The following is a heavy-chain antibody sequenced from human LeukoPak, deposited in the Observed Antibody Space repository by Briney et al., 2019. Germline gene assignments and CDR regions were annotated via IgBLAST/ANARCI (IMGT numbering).Heavy chain of an antibody. V-gene: IGHV3-48*03. Sequence: GGSLRLSCAASGFTFSSYEMNWVRQAPGKGLEWVSYISSSGSTIYYADSVKGRFTISRDNSKNTLYLQMNSLRAEDTAVYYCARGVVYYGSGSYYIPQPTGNAYFDLWGRGTLVTVSS. CDR2: ISSSGSTI. CDR3: ARGVVYYGSGSYYIPQPTGNAYFDL. CDR1: GFTFSSYE. J-gene: IGHJ2*01. D-gene: IGHD3-10*01.